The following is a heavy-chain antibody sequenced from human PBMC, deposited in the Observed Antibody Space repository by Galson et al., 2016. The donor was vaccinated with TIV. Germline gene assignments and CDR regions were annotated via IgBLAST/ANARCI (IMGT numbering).Heavy chain of an antibody. CDR2: FDPEVSKT. CDR3: ATVAWFPGLSLDN. J-gene: IGHJ4*02. CDR1: GNSLSELV. Sequence: SVKVSCKVSGNSLSELVIHWVRQAPGKGLEWMGGFDPEVSKTVYAQKFQGRVTMTADTYRDTAYMELDSMRIEDKAVYYCATVAWFPGLSLDNWGQGTLVTVSS. V-gene: IGHV1-24*01. D-gene: IGHD2/OR15-2a*01.